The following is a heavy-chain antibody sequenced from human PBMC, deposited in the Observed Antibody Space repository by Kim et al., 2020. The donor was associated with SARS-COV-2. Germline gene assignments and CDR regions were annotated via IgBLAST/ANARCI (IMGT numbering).Heavy chain of an antibody. CDR2: IYPGVSDT. CDR1: GYSFTSYW. D-gene: IGHD1-26*01. CDR3: AGHSGSYFGGWYFDL. J-gene: IGHJ2*01. V-gene: IGHV5-51*01. Sequence: GESPKISCKGSGYSFTSYWIGWVRQMPGKGLEWMGIIYPGVSDTSYSPSFQGQVTISADKSISTAYLQWSSLKAFDTAVYYCAGHSGSYFGGWYFDLWGRGTLVTVSS.